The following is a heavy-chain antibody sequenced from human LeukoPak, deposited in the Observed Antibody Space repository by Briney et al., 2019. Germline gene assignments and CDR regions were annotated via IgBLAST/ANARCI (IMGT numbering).Heavy chain of an antibody. V-gene: IGHV4-34*01. CDR2: INHSGSN. Sequence: GSVRLSCAASGFAFSTYGMNWVRQAPGKGLEWIGEINHSGSNNYNPSLKSRVTISVDTSKNQFSLKLSSVTAADTAVYYCASHSSSWNFDYWGQGTVVTVSS. CDR1: GFAFSTYG. J-gene: IGHJ4*02. CDR3: ASHSSSWNFDY. D-gene: IGHD6-6*01.